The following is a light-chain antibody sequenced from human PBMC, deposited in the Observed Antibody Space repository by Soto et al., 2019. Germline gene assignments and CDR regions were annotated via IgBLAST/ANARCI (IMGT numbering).Light chain of an antibody. CDR2: GAS. J-gene: IGKJ1*01. V-gene: IGKV3-15*01. CDR1: QSVSNN. CDR3: QQYNNWWT. Sequence: EIVMTQSPATLSVSPGERATLSCRASQSVSNNLAWYQKKPGQAPRLLIYGASNRATGIPARFSGSGSRTEFTLTISSLQSEDFAVYYCQQYNNWWTFGQGTKVEIK.